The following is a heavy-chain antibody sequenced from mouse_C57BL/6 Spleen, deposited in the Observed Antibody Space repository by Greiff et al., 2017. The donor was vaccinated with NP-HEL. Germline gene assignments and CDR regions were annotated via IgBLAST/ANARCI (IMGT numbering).Heavy chain of an antibody. J-gene: IGHJ1*03. Sequence: QVQLQQPGAELVRPGTSVKLSCKASGYTFTSYWMHWVKQRPGQGLEWIGVIDPSDSYTNYNQKFKGKAPLTVDTSSSTAYMQLSSLTSEDSAVYYCARAYSNYEGCFDVWGTGTTVTVSS. CDR3: ARAYSNYEGCFDV. D-gene: IGHD2-5*01. CDR2: IDPSDSYT. CDR1: GYTFTSYW. V-gene: IGHV1-59*01.